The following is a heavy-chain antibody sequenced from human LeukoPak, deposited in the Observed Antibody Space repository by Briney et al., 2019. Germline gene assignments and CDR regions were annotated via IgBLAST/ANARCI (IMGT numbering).Heavy chain of an antibody. D-gene: IGHD3-22*01. CDR3: ASQNYYYDSSGSNAFDI. Sequence: SVKVSCKASGGTFSSYAISWVRQAPGQGLEWMGRIIPILGIANYAQKFQGRVTIAADKSTSTAYMELSSLRSEDTAVYYCASQNYYYDSSGSNAFDIWGQGTMVTVSS. V-gene: IGHV1-69*04. CDR2: IIPILGIA. J-gene: IGHJ3*02. CDR1: GGTFSSYA.